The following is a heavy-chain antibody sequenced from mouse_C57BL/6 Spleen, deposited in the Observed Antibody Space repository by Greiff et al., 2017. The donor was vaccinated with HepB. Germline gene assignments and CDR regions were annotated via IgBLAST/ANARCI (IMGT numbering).Heavy chain of an antibody. CDR1: GFTFSSYG. Sequence: EVKLVESGGDLVKPGGSLKLSCAASGFTFSSYGMSWVRQTPDKRLEWVATISSGGSYTYYPDSVKGRFTISRDNAKNTLYLQMSSLKSEDTAMYYCARHYYDYDYFDYWGQGTTLTVSS. D-gene: IGHD2-4*01. CDR3: ARHYYDYDYFDY. CDR2: ISSGGSYT. V-gene: IGHV5-6*01. J-gene: IGHJ2*01.